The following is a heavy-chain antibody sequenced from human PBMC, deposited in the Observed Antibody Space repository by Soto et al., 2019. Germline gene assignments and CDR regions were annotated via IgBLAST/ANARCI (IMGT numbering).Heavy chain of an antibody. CDR3: VRSLPPMFDP. V-gene: IGHV5-51*01. Sequence: GESLKISCKGSGYTFSSHWIAWVRQMPGKGLEWMGIIFPGDSDTRYSPSFEGQVIISADKSINTAYLQWSSLKASDTAMYYCVRSLPPMFDPWGQGTLVTVSS. CDR2: IFPGDSDT. J-gene: IGHJ5*02. CDR1: GYTFSSHW.